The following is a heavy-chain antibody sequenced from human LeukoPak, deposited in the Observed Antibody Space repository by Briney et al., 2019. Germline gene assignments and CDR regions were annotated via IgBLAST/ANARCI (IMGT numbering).Heavy chain of an antibody. J-gene: IGHJ4*02. Sequence: PSETLSLTCAVYGWSFSGYYWSWIRQPPGKGLEWIGEINHSGSTNYNPSLKSRVTISVDTSKNQFPLKLSSVPAADTAVYYCARGSYDYVWGSYRYGGACFDYWGQGTLVTVSS. CDR1: GWSFSGYY. CDR2: INHSGST. V-gene: IGHV4-34*01. CDR3: ARGSYDYVWGSYRYGGACFDY. D-gene: IGHD3-16*02.